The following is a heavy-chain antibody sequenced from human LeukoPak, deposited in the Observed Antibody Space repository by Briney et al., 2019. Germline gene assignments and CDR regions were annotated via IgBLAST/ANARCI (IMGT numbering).Heavy chain of an antibody. Sequence: SVKVSCKASGGTFSSYAISWVRQAPGQGLEWMGGIIPIFGTANYAQKFQGRVTITADESTSTAYMELSSLRSEDTAVYYCARDLFSAATSDYWGQGTLVTVSS. CDR1: GGTFSSYA. D-gene: IGHD2-15*01. CDR3: ARDLFSAATSDY. V-gene: IGHV1-69*13. J-gene: IGHJ4*02. CDR2: IIPIFGTA.